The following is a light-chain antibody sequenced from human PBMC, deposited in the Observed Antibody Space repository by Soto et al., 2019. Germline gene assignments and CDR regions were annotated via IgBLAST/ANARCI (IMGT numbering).Light chain of an antibody. CDR1: QRLTGR. CDR3: QQYKVYPYT. J-gene: IGKJ2*01. CDR2: DVS. Sequence: DIQMTQSPSTLSASIGDRVTLTCRASQRLTGRLAWSPHQPCRPPNLLIYDVSILEIGVPSRFRGSESGTVFTLTISSLRPDDFANFYCQQYKVYPYTFGQGTRLDI. V-gene: IGKV1-5*01.